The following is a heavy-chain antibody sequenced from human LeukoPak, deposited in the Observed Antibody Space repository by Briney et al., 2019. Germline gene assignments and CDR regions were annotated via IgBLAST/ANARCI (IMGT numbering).Heavy chain of an antibody. Sequence: ASVKVSCKASGYTFTSYGISWVRQAPGQGLEWMGWISAYNGNTNYAQKLQGRVTMTTDTSTSTAYMELRSLRSDDTAVYYCARDLPKTVRFWSGYYPYYFDYWGQGTLVTVSS. CDR3: ARDLPKTVRFWSGYYPYYFDY. V-gene: IGHV1-18*01. CDR1: GYTFTSYG. J-gene: IGHJ4*02. CDR2: ISAYNGNT. D-gene: IGHD3-3*01.